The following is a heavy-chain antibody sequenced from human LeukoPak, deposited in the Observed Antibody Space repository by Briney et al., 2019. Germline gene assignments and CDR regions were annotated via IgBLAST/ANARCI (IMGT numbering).Heavy chain of an antibody. Sequence: QTLSLTCTFSGVSLSTRGMCVSWIRQPPGKALEWLARIDWDDDKYYSTSLKTRLTISKDTSKNQVVLTMTNMDPVDTATYYCARTMVRGVITIDYWGQGTLVTVSS. D-gene: IGHD3-10*01. CDR3: ARTMVRGVITIDY. J-gene: IGHJ4*02. V-gene: IGHV2-70*11. CDR1: GVSLSTRGMC. CDR2: IDWDDDK.